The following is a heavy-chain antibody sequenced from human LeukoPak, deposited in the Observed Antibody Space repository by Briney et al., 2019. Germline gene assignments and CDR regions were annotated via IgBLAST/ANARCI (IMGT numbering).Heavy chain of an antibody. J-gene: IGHJ4*02. CDR3: ARVDTVMAYYFDL. Sequence: PGGSLRLSCAASGFTVSSNYMSWVRQAPGKGLEWVSAISGSGDGTYYADSVKGRFTISRDNSKNTLYLQMNSLRAENTAVYYCARVDTVMAYYFDLWGQGTLVTVSS. CDR1: GFTVSSNY. V-gene: IGHV3-23*01. D-gene: IGHD5-18*01. CDR2: ISGSGDGT.